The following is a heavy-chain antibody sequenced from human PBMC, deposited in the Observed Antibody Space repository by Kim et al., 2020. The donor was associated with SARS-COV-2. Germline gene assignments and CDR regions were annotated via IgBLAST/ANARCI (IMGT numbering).Heavy chain of an antibody. D-gene: IGHD4-4*01. Sequence: YYPDPGNGRFTNSRDHPKNPLFLQINSLRAEDTAVYYCASAQGADYIPFDYWGQGTLVTVSS. V-gene: IGHV3-23*01. J-gene: IGHJ4*02. CDR3: ASAQGADYIPFDY.